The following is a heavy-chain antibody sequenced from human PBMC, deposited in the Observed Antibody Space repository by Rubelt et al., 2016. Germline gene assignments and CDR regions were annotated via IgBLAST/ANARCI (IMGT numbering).Heavy chain of an antibody. Sequence: QVQLQQWGAGLLKPSETLSLTCAVFGGSFSGYYWSWIRQPPGKGLEWIGEINHSGTTNYNPSLKSRVTISVDMSNNQFSLKMDAWTAEDTAVYVCARHSSYGGKTWFDPWGQGTLVTVSS. V-gene: IGHV4-34*02. CDR1: GGSFSGYY. CDR2: INHSGTT. CDR3: ARHSSYGGKTWFDP. D-gene: IGHD4-23*01. J-gene: IGHJ5*02.